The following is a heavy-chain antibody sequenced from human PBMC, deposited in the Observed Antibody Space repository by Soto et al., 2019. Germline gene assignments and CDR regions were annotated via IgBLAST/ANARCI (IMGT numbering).Heavy chain of an antibody. CDR1: GFTFSSYG. Sequence: GSLRLSCAASGFTFSSYGMHWVRQAPGKGLEWVAVIWYDGSNKYYADSVKGRFTISRDNSKNTLYLQMNSLRAEDTAVYYCAREADYVNWFDPWGQGTLVTVSS. CDR3: AREADYVNWFDP. J-gene: IGHJ5*02. CDR2: IWYDGSNK. D-gene: IGHD4-17*01. V-gene: IGHV3-33*01.